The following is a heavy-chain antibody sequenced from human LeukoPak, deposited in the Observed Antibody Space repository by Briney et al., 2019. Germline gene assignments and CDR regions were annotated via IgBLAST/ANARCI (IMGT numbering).Heavy chain of an antibody. CDR2: ISGSGGST. D-gene: IGHD6-19*01. CDR1: GFTFSSYA. J-gene: IGHJ1*01. Sequence: PGGSLRLSCAASGFTFSSYAMSWVRPAPGEGLEWVSAISGSGGSTYYADSVKGRFTISRDNSKNTLYLQMNSLRAEDTAVYYCAKEGGGQWLVPPLDFQHWGQGTLVTVSS. CDR3: AKEGGGQWLVPPLDFQH. V-gene: IGHV3-23*01.